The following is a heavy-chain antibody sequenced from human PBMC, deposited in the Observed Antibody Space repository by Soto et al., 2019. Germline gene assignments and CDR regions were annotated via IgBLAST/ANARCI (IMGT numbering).Heavy chain of an antibody. CDR2: IIPIFGTA. CDR1: GGTFSSYA. V-gene: IGHV1-69*13. CDR3: ARVERGGYSYGSIDY. D-gene: IGHD5-18*01. Sequence: SVKVSCKASGGTFSSYAISWVRQAPGQGLEWMGGIIPIFGTANYAQKFQGRVTITADESTSTAYMELSSLRSEDTAVYYCARVERGGYSYGSIDYWGQGTLVTVSS. J-gene: IGHJ4*02.